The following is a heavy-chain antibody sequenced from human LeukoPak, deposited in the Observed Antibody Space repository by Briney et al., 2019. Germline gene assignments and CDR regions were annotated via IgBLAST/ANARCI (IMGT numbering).Heavy chain of an antibody. Sequence: GGSLRLSCAASGFTFSTYAMSWVRQVPGKGLEWVSGISNTAGFTYYADSVKGRFTISRDNSKNTLYLQLNSLRAEDTAVYYCAKSGFYDILTGYYAPLGAFDIWGQGTMVTVSS. D-gene: IGHD3-9*01. CDR3: AKSGFYDILTGYYAPLGAFDI. CDR2: ISNTAGFT. J-gene: IGHJ3*02. CDR1: GFTFSTYA. V-gene: IGHV3-23*01.